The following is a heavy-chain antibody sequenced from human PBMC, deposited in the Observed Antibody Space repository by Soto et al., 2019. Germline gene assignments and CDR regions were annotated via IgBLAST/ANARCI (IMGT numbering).Heavy chain of an antibody. CDR2: ISSSSSYI. J-gene: IGHJ4*02. V-gene: IGHV3-21*01. CDR3: ARRRDWYTAAAAEY. Sequence: GGSLRLSCAASGFTFSSYSMNWVRQAPGKGLEWVSSISSSSSYIYYADSVKGRFTISRDNAKNSLYLQMNSLRAEDTAVYYCARRRDWYTAAAAEYWGQGTLVTVSS. CDR1: GFTFSSYS. D-gene: IGHD6-13*01.